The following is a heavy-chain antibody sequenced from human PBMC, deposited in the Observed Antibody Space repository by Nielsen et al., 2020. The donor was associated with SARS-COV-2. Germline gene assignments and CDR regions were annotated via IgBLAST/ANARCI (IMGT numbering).Heavy chain of an antibody. Sequence: GESLKIPCSASGFTFSSYAMHWVRQAPGKGLEYVSAISSNGGSTYYADSVKGRFTISRDNSKNTLYLQMSSLRAEDTAVYYCARDLRYSSSWLYFDYWGQGTLVTVSS. CDR1: GFTFSSYA. CDR3: ARDLRYSSSWLYFDY. J-gene: IGHJ4*02. D-gene: IGHD6-13*01. CDR2: ISSNGGST. V-gene: IGHV3-64D*06.